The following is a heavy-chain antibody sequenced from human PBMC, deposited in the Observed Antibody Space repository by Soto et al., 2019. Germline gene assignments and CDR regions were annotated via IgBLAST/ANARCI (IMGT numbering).Heavy chain of an antibody. CDR3: TRDSAYGGNYYYYGMDV. V-gene: IGHV3-49*03. D-gene: IGHD4-17*01. CDR2: IRSKAYGGTT. Sequence: GESLKISCTASGFTFGDYAMSWFRQAPGKGLEWVGFIRSKAYGGTTEYAASVKGRFTISRDDSKSIAYLQMNSLKTEDTAVYYCTRDSAYGGNYYYYGMDVWGQGTTVTVSS. J-gene: IGHJ6*02. CDR1: GFTFGDYA.